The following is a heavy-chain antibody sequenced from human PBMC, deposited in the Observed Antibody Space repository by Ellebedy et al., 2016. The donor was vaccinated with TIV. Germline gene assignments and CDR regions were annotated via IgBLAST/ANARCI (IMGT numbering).Heavy chain of an antibody. CDR1: GFTFSSYN. CDR2: ISSSSTTI. V-gene: IGHV3-48*01. Sequence: GESLKISXAASGFTFSSYNMNWVRQAPGKGLEWISYISSSSTTIYYADSVKGRFTISRDNAKNSLYLQMNSLRAEDTAVYYCAREGAYCSSTSCYLVGHYYYYYMDVWGKGTTVTVSS. D-gene: IGHD2-2*01. J-gene: IGHJ6*03. CDR3: AREGAYCSSTSCYLVGHYYYYYMDV.